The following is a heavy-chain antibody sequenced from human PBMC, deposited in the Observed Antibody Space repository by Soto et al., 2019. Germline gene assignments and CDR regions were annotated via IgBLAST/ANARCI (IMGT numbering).Heavy chain of an antibody. Sequence: PSETLSLTCAVSGYSISSGYYWGWIRQPPGKGLEWIGSIYHSGSTYYNPSLKSRVTISVDTSKNQFSLKLSSVTAADTAVYYCASTYYYDSIESGYWGQGTLVTVS. CDR3: ASTYYYDSIESGY. CDR2: IYHSGST. J-gene: IGHJ4*02. CDR1: GYSISSGYY. V-gene: IGHV4-38-2*01. D-gene: IGHD3-22*01.